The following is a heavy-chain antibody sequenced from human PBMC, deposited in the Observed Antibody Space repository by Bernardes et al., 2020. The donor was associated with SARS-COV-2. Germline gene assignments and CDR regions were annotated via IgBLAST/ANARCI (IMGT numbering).Heavy chain of an antibody. J-gene: IGHJ2*01. D-gene: IGHD2-21*01. V-gene: IGHV3-74*01. CDR3: GTRAEVANHWYFDL. CDR1: GFSLSNYW. Sequence: GSLRLSCEASGFSLSNYWMHWVRRVPGKGLVWLSRIADGATTNTDSVKGRFTIPRDKARNTLHLQMDNLRVEDTAVYYFGTRAEVANHWYFDLWGRGTLVTVSS. CDR2: IADGAT.